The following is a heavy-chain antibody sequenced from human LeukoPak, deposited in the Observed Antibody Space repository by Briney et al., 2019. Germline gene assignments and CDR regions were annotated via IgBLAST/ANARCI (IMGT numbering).Heavy chain of an antibody. CDR2: INHSGST. J-gene: IGHJ4*02. D-gene: IGHD2-2*01. V-gene: IGHV4-34*01. CDR3: ARSRPEVLPVAMDLDY. CDR1: GGSFSGYY. Sequence: SETPSLTCGVTGGSFSGYYWSWIRQPPEKGLEWIGEINHSGSTQYNPSLKSRVTISVDTSKNQFSLKLNSVTAADTAVYYCARSRPEVLPVAMDLDYWGQGTLVTVSS.